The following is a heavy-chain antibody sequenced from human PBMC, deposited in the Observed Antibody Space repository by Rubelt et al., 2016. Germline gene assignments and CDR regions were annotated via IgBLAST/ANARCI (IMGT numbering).Heavy chain of an antibody. CDR2: IKSKTDGGTP. D-gene: IGHD3-22*01. Sequence: WVGRIKSKTDGGTPDYAGTVEGRFTISRDDSKNTLYLQVNSLKTEDTAVYYCATDLNNYDSSEYYPSGYWGQGTLVTVSS. J-gene: IGHJ4*02. CDR3: ATDLNNYDSSEYYPSGY. V-gene: IGHV3-15*07.